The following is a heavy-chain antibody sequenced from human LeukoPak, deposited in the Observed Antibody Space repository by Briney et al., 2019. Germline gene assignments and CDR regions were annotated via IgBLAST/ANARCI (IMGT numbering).Heavy chain of an antibody. D-gene: IGHD5-12*01. CDR3: AREGRVSGYDFDC. CDR2: INSDGSST. V-gene: IGHV3-74*03. Sequence: GGSLRLSCAASGFTFSSYWLHWVRQAPGKGLVWVSRINSDGSSTTYADSVKGRFTISRDNAKNTLYLQMNSLRVEDTAVYYCAREGRVSGYDFDCWGQGTLVTVSS. CDR1: GFTFSSYW. J-gene: IGHJ4*02.